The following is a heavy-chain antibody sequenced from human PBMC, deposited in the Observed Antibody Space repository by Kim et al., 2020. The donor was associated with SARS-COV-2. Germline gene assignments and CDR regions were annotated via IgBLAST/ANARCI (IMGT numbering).Heavy chain of an antibody. CDR1: GFTFRKYA. J-gene: IGHJ6*01. Sequence: GGSLRLSCAASGFTFRKYAVHWVRQAPGRGLERVAVISNDGSRKYYADSVRGRFTISRDNSKNTLYLQMNSLRREDTAAYYCTRPHDSGSGRPTDYYYG. CDR3: TRPHDSGSGRPTDYYYG. CDR2: ISNDGSRK. V-gene: IGHV3-30*04. D-gene: IGHD3-10*01.